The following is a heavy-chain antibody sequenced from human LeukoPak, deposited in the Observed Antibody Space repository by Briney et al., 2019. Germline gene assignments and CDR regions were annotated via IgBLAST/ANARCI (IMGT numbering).Heavy chain of an antibody. Sequence: GESLKISCNGSGYRFTNYWIGWVRQMPGKGLEWMGIIYPGDSETRYSPSFQGQVTISADKSISTAYLQWSSLKASDTAMYYCARRRDLYSGSYYPFDYWGQGTLVTVSS. D-gene: IGHD1-26*01. CDR3: ARRRDLYSGSYYPFDY. V-gene: IGHV5-51*01. CDR1: GYRFTNYW. J-gene: IGHJ4*02. CDR2: IYPGDSET.